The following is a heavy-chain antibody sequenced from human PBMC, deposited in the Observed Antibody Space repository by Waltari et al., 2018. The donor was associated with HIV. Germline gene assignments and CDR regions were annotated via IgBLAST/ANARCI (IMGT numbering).Heavy chain of an antibody. CDR1: GFTVSSID. CDR2: IYSGGST. J-gene: IGHJ4*02. V-gene: IGHV3-53*01. Sequence: EVQLVESGGGLIQSGGSLRLSCAASGFTVSSIDRRGVRQAPGKGLEWVSVIYSGGSTYYADSVKGRFTISRDNSKNTLYLQMNSLRAEDTAVYYCADYDSSGYFDYWGQGTLVTVSS. D-gene: IGHD3-22*01. CDR3: ADYDSSGYFDY.